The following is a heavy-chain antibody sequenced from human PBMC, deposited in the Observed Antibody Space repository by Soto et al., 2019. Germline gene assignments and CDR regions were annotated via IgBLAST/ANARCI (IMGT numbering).Heavy chain of an antibody. CDR2: MTPLIGDT. J-gene: IGHJ4*02. D-gene: IGHD3-9*01. V-gene: IGHV1-45*02. Sequence: QVPLVQSGAEVKQTGSSVKISCKTSGHPLSYRYLHWFRQAPGQAFEWMGRMTPLIGDTNNAQKVHDRLTLTRDRPMTTAYMELRSLTSDDTAIYYCAGEGSYETLSGNSHIFDWGQGTLVSVSS. CDR3: AGEGSYETLSGNSHIFD. CDR1: GHPLSYRY.